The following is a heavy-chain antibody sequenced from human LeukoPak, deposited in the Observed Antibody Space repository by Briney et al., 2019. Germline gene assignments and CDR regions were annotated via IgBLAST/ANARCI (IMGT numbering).Heavy chain of an antibody. Sequence: GSLRLSCAASGFTFSSYAMHWVRQAPGKGLEWAAVISYDGSNKYYADSVKGRFTISRGNSKNTLYLQMNSLRAEDTAVYYCAREQGWELPEDYWGQGTLVTVSS. J-gene: IGHJ4*02. CDR2: ISYDGSNK. D-gene: IGHD1-26*01. CDR1: GFTFSSYA. V-gene: IGHV3-30-3*01. CDR3: AREQGWELPEDY.